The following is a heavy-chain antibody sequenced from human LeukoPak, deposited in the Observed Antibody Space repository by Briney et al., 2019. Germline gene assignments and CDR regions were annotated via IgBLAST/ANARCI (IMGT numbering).Heavy chain of an antibody. D-gene: IGHD3-10*01. CDR1: GFTFTSSA. V-gene: IGHV1-58*02. CDR2: IVVGSGNT. J-gene: IGHJ3*02. CDR3: AAGLLWFGAHGAFDI. Sequence: SLTVSCKASGFTFTSSAMQWVRQARGQRLEWIGWIVVGSGNTNYAQKFQERVTITRDMYTSTAYMELSSLRSEDTAVYYCAAGLLWFGAHGAFDIWGQGTMVTVSS.